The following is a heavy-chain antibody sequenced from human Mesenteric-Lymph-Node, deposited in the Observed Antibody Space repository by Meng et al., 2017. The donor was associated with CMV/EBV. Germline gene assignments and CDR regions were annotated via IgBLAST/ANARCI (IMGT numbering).Heavy chain of an antibody. D-gene: IGHD1-26*01. J-gene: IGHJ4*02. CDR3: ARDFRTPVSGVTDREN. CDR1: GGSISNNNYY. CDR2: IKEDGSER. V-gene: IGHV3-7*01. Sequence: GGSLRLSCIVSGGSISNNNYYWGWIRQPPGKGLEWVASIKEDGSERYYVDSVKGRFTISTDKAKNSLYLQMNSLRAEDTAVYYCARDFRTPVSGVTDRENWGQGTLVTVSS.